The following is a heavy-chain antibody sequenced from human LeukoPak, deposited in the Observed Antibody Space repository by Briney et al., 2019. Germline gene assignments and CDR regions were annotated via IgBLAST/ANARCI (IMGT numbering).Heavy chain of an antibody. CDR3: ARDQTYYVSSGYYYVTYLQH. Sequence: NASETLSLTCTVSGASISSSYCTWIRQCAGEGLEWIGRMSSGGSTSYNPSFKGRVTMSLDTSKSQFSLNLSSVTAAHTAVYYCARDQTYYVSSGYYYVTYLQHWGPGILVTVSS. V-gene: IGHV4-4*07. D-gene: IGHD3-22*01. CDR2: MSSGGST. CDR1: GASISSSY. J-gene: IGHJ1*01.